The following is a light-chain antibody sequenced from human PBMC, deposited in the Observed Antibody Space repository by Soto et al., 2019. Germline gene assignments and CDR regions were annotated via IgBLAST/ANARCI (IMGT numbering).Light chain of an antibody. CDR3: LQYDSYPVT. CDR1: QSISSW. Sequence: DIQMTQSPCTLSASVGDRVTITCRASQSISSWLAWYQQKPGRAPKRLIYAASSLQSGVPSRFSGSGSGTEFTLTINSLQPEDFGTYYCLQYDSYPVTFGQGTRLEI. CDR2: AAS. V-gene: IGKV1-5*01. J-gene: IGKJ5*01.